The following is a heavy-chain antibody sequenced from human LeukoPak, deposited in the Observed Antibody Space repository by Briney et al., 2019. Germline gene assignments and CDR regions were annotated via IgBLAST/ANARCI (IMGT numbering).Heavy chain of an antibody. Sequence: PGGSLRLSCAASGFTFSSYAMHWVRQAPGKGLEWVTFIRYDGSNKYYADSVKGRFTISRDNSKNTLYLQMNSLRVEDTAVYYCARTYSSSWGIIDYWGQGTLVTVSS. CDR3: ARTYSSSWGIIDY. D-gene: IGHD6-13*01. CDR1: GFTFSSYA. V-gene: IGHV3-30*04. CDR2: IRYDGSNK. J-gene: IGHJ4*02.